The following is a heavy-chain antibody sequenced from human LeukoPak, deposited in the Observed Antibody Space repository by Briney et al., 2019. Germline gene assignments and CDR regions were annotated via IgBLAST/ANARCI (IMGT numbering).Heavy chain of an antibody. CDR1: GITFIKYS. V-gene: IGHV3-23*01. CDR2: VTGSGAFT. CDR3: AKRSAESSGYFDY. Sequence: GGSLRLSCAASGITFIKYSMTWVRQAPGKGLEWVSAVTGSGAFTDYADSVKGRFTISRDNSKNMLYLQMNSLRAEDTAVYYCAKRSAESSGYFDYWGQGTLVTVSS. D-gene: IGHD6-19*01. J-gene: IGHJ4*02.